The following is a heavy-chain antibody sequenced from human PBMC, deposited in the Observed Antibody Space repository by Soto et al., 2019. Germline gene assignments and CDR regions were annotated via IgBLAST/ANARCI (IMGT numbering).Heavy chain of an antibody. V-gene: IGHV4-34*01. Sequence: SETLSLTCAVYGGSFSGYYWSWIRQPPGKGLEWIGEINHSGSTNYNPSLKSRVTMSVDTSKNQLSLRLSSVTAADTAVYYCARAEVPQWFTKGYYGMDVWGQGTTVTVSS. D-gene: IGHD2-8*01. J-gene: IGHJ6*02. CDR1: GGSFSGYY. CDR3: ARAEVPQWFTKGYYGMDV. CDR2: INHSGST.